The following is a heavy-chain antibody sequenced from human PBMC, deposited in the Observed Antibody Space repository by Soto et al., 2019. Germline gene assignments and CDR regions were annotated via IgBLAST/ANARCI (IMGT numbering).Heavy chain of an antibody. CDR1: GYTFSNYG. J-gene: IGHJ6*02. CDR3: SRFIMVGGWFDPNYYHGMDV. D-gene: IGHD6-19*01. CDR2: ISGYNGNT. Sequence: QVQLVQSGAEVKKPGASVTVSCKTSGYTFSNYGINWVRQAPGQGLGWMGWISGYNGNTNYAQTVQGRVTMTTATSTGTVYMELRSLKSADTPIFYCSRFIMVGGWFDPNYYHGMDVWGQGTTVTGSS. V-gene: IGHV1-18*01.